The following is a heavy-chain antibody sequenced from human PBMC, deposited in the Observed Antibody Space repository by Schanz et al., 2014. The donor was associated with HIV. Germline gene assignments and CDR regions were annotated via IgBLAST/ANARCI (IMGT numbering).Heavy chain of an antibody. J-gene: IGHJ5*02. CDR1: GGSVRNYY. CDR2: IYTSGST. V-gene: IGHV4-4*07. CDR3: VRTRVVPAVTGHDFWFGP. D-gene: IGHD2-2*01. Sequence: QVPLQESGPGLVKPSETLSLTCTVSGGSVRNYYWSWIRQPAGKGLEWIGRIYTSGSTNYNPSLKSRVTMSVDTSKTHSPLNLSSVTAADTAVYYCVRTRVVPAVTGHDFWFGPWGQGTLVTVSS.